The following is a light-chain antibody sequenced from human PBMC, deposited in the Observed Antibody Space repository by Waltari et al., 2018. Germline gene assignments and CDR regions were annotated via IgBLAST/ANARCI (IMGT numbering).Light chain of an antibody. V-gene: IGKV4-1*01. CDR3: QQYYSTPVT. CDR1: QSVFYSSNNKNY. CDR2: WAS. Sequence: DIVMTQSPDSLAVSLGARATINCKSSQSVFYSSNNKNYLAWYQQRPGQPPELLIYWASTRESGVPDRFSGSGSGTDFTLTISSLQAEDVAVYYCQQYYSTPVTFGQGTKLEIK. J-gene: IGKJ2*01.